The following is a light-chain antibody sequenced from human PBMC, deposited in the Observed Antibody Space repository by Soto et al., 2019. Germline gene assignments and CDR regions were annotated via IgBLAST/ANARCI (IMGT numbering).Light chain of an antibody. J-gene: IGKJ1*01. Sequence: EIVLTQSPATLSLSPGERATLSCGASQSVRSSYVAWFQQKPGLAPRLLIYDASSRATGIPDRFRGSGSGTDFTLTISRLEPEDFAVYYCLQRSDWRTFGRGTKVDIK. V-gene: IGKV3D-20*02. CDR3: LQRSDWRT. CDR2: DAS. CDR1: QSVRSSY.